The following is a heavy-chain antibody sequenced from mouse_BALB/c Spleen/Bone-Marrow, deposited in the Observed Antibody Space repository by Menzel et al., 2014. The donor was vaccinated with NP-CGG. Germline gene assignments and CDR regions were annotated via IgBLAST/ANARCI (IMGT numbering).Heavy chain of an antibody. CDR3: ARYDGYFDY. J-gene: IGHJ2*01. CDR1: GYAFTDYL. CDR2: INPGSGST. D-gene: IGHD2-3*01. Sequence: VKLMESGAELVRPGTSVKVSCKASGYAFTDYLMEWLKQRPGQGLERIGVINPGSGSTNYNEKFKDKATLTADKSSSTADMQLSSLTSDDSAVYFCARYDGYFDYWGQGTILTVSS. V-gene: IGHV1-54*01.